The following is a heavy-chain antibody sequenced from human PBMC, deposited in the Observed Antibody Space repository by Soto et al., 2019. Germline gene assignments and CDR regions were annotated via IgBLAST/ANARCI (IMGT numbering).Heavy chain of an antibody. D-gene: IGHD3-22*01. J-gene: IGHJ4*02. Sequence: PGGSLRLSCAASGFTFSSYAMSWVRQAPGKGLEWVSAISGSGGSTYYADSVKGRFTISRDNSKNTLYLQMNSLRAEDTAVYYCAKDFDYYDSSGYQGYWGQGTLVTAPQ. CDR1: GFTFSSYA. CDR3: AKDFDYYDSSGYQGY. V-gene: IGHV3-23*01. CDR2: ISGSGGST.